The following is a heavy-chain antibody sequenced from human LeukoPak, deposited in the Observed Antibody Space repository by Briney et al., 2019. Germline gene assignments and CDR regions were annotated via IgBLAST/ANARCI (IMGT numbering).Heavy chain of an antibody. CDR2: IIPILGIT. D-gene: IGHD6-19*01. Sequence: ASVKVSCKASGGTFSSYAISWVRQAPGQGLEWMGKIIPILGITNYAQKFQGRVTITADKSTSTAYMELSSLRSEDTAVYYCARPGIAVAGLEYWGQGILVTVSS. CDR1: GGTFSSYA. CDR3: ARPGIAVAGLEY. V-gene: IGHV1-69*04. J-gene: IGHJ4*02.